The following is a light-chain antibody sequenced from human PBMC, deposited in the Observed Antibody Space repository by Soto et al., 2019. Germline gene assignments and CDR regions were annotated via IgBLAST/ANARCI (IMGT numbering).Light chain of an antibody. V-gene: IGLV2-14*01. CDR1: SSDVGGYNY. Sequence: QSALTQPASVSGSPGQSITISCTGTSSDVGGYNYVSWYQQHPGQAPKLMIYDVSNRPSGVSNRFSGSKSGNTASLTISGLQAEYEADYYCSSYTSSSTLVVFGGGTKVTVL. CDR2: DVS. CDR3: SSYTSSSTLVV. J-gene: IGLJ2*01.